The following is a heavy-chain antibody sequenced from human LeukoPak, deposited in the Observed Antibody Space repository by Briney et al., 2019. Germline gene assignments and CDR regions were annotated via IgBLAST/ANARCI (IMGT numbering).Heavy chain of an antibody. Sequence: ASVKVSCKASGHTFTGYYMHWVRQAPGQGLEWMGWINPNSGGTNYAQKFQGRVTMTRDTSISTAYMELSRLRSDDTAVYYCARDHGGKVDRYFDLWGRGTLVTVSS. J-gene: IGHJ2*01. CDR3: ARDHGGKVDRYFDL. D-gene: IGHD2-15*01. CDR1: GHTFTGYY. V-gene: IGHV1-2*02. CDR2: INPNSGGT.